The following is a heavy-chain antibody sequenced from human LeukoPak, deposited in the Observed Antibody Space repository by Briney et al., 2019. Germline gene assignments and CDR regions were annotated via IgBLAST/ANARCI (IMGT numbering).Heavy chain of an antibody. CDR1: GYSISSGYY. Sequence: SETLSLTCTVSGYSISSGYYWGWIRQPPGKGLEWIGSIYHSGRTFYNPSLKSRVTISVDKSKNQFSLKLSSVTAADTAVYYCARSYGSGSYMFDPWGQGTLVTVSS. V-gene: IGHV4-38-2*02. CDR2: IYHSGRT. D-gene: IGHD3-10*01. J-gene: IGHJ5*02. CDR3: ARSYGSGSYMFDP.